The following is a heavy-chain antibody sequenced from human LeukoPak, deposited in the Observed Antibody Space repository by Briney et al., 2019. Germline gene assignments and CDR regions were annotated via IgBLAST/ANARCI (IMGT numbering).Heavy chain of an antibody. D-gene: IGHD6-19*01. V-gene: IGHV3-30*18. J-gene: IGHJ6*02. Sequence: PGGPLRLSCAASGFTFSSYGMHWVRQAPGKGPGGVAVISYDGSNKYYADSVKGRFTISRDNSKNTLYLQMNSLRAEDTAVYYCAKDLGAVAGTDPSGYGMDVWGQGTTVTVSS. CDR3: AKDLGAVAGTDPSGYGMDV. CDR2: ISYDGSNK. CDR1: GFTFSSYG.